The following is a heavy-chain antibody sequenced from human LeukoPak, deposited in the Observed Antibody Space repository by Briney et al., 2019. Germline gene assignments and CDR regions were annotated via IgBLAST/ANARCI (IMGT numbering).Heavy chain of an antibody. CDR3: ARDSSGYYSYFDY. J-gene: IGHJ4*02. Sequence: SQTLSLTCTVSGVSISSGDSYWTWIRQHPGKGLEWIGYIYYSGSTYYNPSLKSRLTISVDTSKNQFSLKLSSVTAADTAVYYCARDSSGYYSYFDYWGQGTLVTVSS. CDR2: IYYSGST. D-gene: IGHD3-22*01. CDR1: GVSISSGDSY. V-gene: IGHV4-31*03.